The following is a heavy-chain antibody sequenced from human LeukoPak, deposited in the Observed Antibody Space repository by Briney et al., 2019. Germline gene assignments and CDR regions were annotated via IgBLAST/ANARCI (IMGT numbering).Heavy chain of an antibody. CDR3: ARESTDWNFFDS. V-gene: IGHV3-74*01. D-gene: IGHD1-7*01. CDR2: INSDGSLR. J-gene: IGHJ4*02. Sequence: GGSLRLSCAASGFTFSNFWMHWVRQAPGKGLVWVSRINSDGSLRDYADSVKGQFTISRDNARNTLYLHMNSLRVEDTAVYYCARESTDWNFFDSWGQGALVTVSS. CDR1: GFTFSNFW.